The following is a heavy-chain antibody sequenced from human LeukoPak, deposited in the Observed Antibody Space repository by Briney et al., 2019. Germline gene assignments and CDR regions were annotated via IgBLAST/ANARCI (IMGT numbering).Heavy chain of an antibody. V-gene: IGHV4-59*02. CDR1: GGSVSDYY. Sequence: SETLSLTCTVSGGSVSDYYWSWIRQSPGKGLEWIGYIYYTGTSYNPSLRSRVTISADTSKNQFSLNLSSVTAADTAVYYCASRKLGNDYWGQGTLVTVSS. J-gene: IGHJ4*02. D-gene: IGHD7-27*01. CDR2: IYYTGT. CDR3: ASRKLGNDY.